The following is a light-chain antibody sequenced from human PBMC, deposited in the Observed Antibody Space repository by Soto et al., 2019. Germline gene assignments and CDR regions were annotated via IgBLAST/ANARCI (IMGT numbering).Light chain of an antibody. Sequence: QSVLTQPASVSGSPGQSITISCTGTSSDVGGYNYVSWYQQHPGKAPKLIIYDVSNRPSGVSNRSSGSKSANTASLTISGLQAEDEADYYCSSYTTTSTYVFGTGTKVTVL. V-gene: IGLV2-14*01. CDR2: DVS. J-gene: IGLJ1*01. CDR1: SSDVGGYNY. CDR3: SSYTTTSTYV.